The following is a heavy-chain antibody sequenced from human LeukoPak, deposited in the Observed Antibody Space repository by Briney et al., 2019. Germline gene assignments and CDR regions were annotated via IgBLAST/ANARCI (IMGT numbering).Heavy chain of an antibody. D-gene: IGHD3-3*01. Sequence: PSETLSLTCTVSGGSISSSSYYWGWIRQPPGKGLEWIGSIYYSGSTYHNPSLKSRVTMSVDTSKNQFSLKLSSVTAADTAVYYCAREGAYYDFWSGYYRQAFDIWGQGTMVTVSS. V-gene: IGHV4-39*07. CDR1: GGSISSSSYY. CDR3: AREGAYYDFWSGYYRQAFDI. J-gene: IGHJ3*02. CDR2: IYYSGST.